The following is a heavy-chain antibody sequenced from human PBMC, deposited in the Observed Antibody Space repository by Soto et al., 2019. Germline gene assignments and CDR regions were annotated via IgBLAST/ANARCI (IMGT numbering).Heavy chain of an antibody. Sequence: QVQLVESGAEVKKPGASVKVSCKASGYTFTNYGISWVRQAPGQGLEWMGWISGYNGNTKYAQKFQGRVTMTTDTPTNTGYMELMSLRSDDTAVYYCARDREYYYDSSGNYYYHYGMDVWGQGTTVTVS. D-gene: IGHD3-22*01. CDR3: ARDREYYYDSSGNYYYHYGMDV. V-gene: IGHV1-18*04. CDR1: GYTFTNYG. CDR2: ISGYNGNT. J-gene: IGHJ6*02.